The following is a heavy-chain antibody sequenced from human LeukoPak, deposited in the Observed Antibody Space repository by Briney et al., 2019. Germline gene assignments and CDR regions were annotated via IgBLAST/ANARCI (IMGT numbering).Heavy chain of an antibody. CDR2: INHSGST. CDR1: GGSFSGYY. CDR3: ARHGGGKRPYYFDY. V-gene: IGHV4-34*01. J-gene: IGHJ4*02. Sequence: SETLSLTCAVYGGSFSGYYWSWIRQPPGKGLEWIGEINHSGSTNYNPSLKSRVTISVDTSKNQFSLKLSSVTAADTAVYYCARHGGGKRPYYFDYWGQGTLVTVSS. D-gene: IGHD3-3*01.